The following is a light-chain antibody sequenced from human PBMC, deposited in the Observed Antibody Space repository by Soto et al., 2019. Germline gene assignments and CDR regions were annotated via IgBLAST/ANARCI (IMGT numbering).Light chain of an antibody. CDR2: DAS. J-gene: IGKJ5*01. CDR1: QSIYNW. CDR3: QQYNSYSST. Sequence: DIQMTQSPSTLSASVGDRVTITCRASQSIYNWLAWYQQRPGQTPKLLIYDASSLESGVPSRFSGSGSGTEFTLTISSLQPDDFATYYCQQYNSYSSTFGQGTRLE. V-gene: IGKV1-5*01.